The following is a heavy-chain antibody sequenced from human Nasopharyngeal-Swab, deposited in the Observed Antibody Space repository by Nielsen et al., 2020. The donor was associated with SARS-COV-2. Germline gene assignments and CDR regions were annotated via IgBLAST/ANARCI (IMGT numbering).Heavy chain of an antibody. Sequence: GGSLRLSRAASGFTFSSYAMHWVRQAPGKGLEWVAVISYDGSNKYYADSVKGRFTISRDNSKNTLYLQMNSLRAEDTAVYYCARGGGTYTAIDYWGQGTLVTVSS. CDR2: ISYDGSNK. J-gene: IGHJ4*02. D-gene: IGHD5-18*01. V-gene: IGHV3-30-3*01. CDR1: GFTFSSYA. CDR3: ARGGGTYTAIDY.